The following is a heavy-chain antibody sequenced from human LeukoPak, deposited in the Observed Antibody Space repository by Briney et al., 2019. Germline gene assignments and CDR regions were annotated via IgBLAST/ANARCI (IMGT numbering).Heavy chain of an antibody. V-gene: IGHV1-69*13. Sequence: SVKVSCKASGGTFSSYAISWVRQAPGQGLEWMGGIIPIFGTANYAQKFQGRVTITADESTSTAYMELSSLRSEDTAVYYCARDECGGDCYQYYYYYMDVWGKGTTVTVSS. D-gene: IGHD2-21*01. CDR3: ARDECGGDCYQYYYYYMDV. CDR2: IIPIFGTA. J-gene: IGHJ6*03. CDR1: GGTFSSYA.